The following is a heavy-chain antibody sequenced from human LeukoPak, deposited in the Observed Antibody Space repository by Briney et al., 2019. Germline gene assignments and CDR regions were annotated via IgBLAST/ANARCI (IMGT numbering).Heavy chain of an antibody. J-gene: IGHJ5*02. Sequence: ASVKVSCKASGYTFTSYYMHWVRQAPGQGLEWMGIIDPSGGSTTYAQKLQGRVTMTRDTSTSTVYMELSSLRSEDTAVYYCARDWGYYYDSSDSNWFDPWGQGTLVTVSS. V-gene: IGHV1-46*04. CDR1: GYTFTSYY. CDR3: ARDWGYYYDSSDSNWFDP. D-gene: IGHD3-22*01. CDR2: IDPSGGST.